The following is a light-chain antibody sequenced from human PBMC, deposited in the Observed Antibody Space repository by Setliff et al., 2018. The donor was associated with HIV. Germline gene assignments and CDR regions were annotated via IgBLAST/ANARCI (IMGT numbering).Light chain of an antibody. CDR1: SGSVSTNYY. Sequence: QTVVTQEPSFSVSPGGTVTLTCGLSSGSVSTNYYPIWYQQTPGQAPRTLIYSTKTRYSGVPDRFSGSILGNKAALTITGAQADDESYYYCMLYMGSGIYVFGTGTKVTVL. CDR2: STK. V-gene: IGLV8-61*01. J-gene: IGLJ1*01. CDR3: MLYMGSGIYV.